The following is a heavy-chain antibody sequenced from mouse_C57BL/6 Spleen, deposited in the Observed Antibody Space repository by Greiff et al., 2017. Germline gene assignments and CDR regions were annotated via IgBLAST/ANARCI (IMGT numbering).Heavy chain of an antibody. Sequence: QVQLQQSGPELVKPGASVKISCKASGYSFTSYYIHWVKQRPGQGLEWNGWIYPGSGNTKYNEKFKGKATLTADTSSSTAYMQLSSLTSEDSAVYYCARWGYYGSNSLDYWGQGTTLTVSS. CDR2: IYPGSGNT. D-gene: IGHD1-1*01. CDR1: GYSFTSYY. CDR3: ARWGYYGSNSLDY. J-gene: IGHJ2*01. V-gene: IGHV1-66*01.